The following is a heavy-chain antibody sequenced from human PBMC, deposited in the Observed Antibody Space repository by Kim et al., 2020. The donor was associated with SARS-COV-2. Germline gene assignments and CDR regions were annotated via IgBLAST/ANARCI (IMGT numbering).Heavy chain of an antibody. D-gene: IGHD4-4*01. V-gene: IGHV3-11*05. CDR2: ISSSSSYT. CDR1: GFTFSDYY. CDR3: ARDAHYSRLVVKEDYYYYGMDV. J-gene: IGHJ6*02. Sequence: GGSLRLSCAASGFTFSDYYMSWIRQAPGKGLEWVSYISSSSSYTNYADSVKGRFTISRDNAKISLYLQMNSLRAEDTAVYYCARDAHYSRLVVKEDYYYYGMDVWGQGTTVTVSS.